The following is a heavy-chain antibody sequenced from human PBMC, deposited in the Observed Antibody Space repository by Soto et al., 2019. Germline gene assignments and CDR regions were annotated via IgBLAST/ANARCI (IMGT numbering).Heavy chain of an antibody. V-gene: IGHV4-30-4*01. Sequence: SETLSLTCTVSGGSISSGDYYWSWIRQPPGKGLEWIGYIYYSGSTYYNPSLKSRVTISVDTSKNQFSLKLSSVTAADTAVYYCAREGWTTAWGYYGMDVWGQGTTVTVSS. J-gene: IGHJ6*02. CDR2: IYYSGST. CDR1: GGSISSGDYY. CDR3: AREGWTTAWGYYGMDV. D-gene: IGHD3-16*01.